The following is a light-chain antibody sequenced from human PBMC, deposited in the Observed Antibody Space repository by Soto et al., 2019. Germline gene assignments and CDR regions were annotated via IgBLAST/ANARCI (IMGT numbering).Light chain of an antibody. CDR1: QNINNY. CDR3: QESYSVPGT. CDR2: GAS. V-gene: IGKV1-39*01. Sequence: DIELTQSPPSLAASVGERVTITCRASQNINNYLIWYQQKPGKAPQLLIYGASILQSGVPSRFSGSASGTDFTLTLGSLQPEDFATYYCQESYSVPGTFGQGTKVEI. J-gene: IGKJ1*01.